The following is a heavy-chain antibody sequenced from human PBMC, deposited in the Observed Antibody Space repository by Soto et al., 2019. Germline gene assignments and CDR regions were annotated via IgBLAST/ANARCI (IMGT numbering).Heavy chain of an antibody. CDR3: ARDGNYYDSSGYYYVRAFDI. D-gene: IGHD3-22*01. CDR2: IWYDGSNK. CDR1: GFNFSSYG. Sequence: QVQLVESGGGVVQPGRSLRLSCAASGFNFSSYGMHWVRQAPGKGLEWVAVIWYDGSNKYYADSVKGRFTISRDNSKNTLYLQMNSLRAEDTAVYYCARDGNYYDSSGYYYVRAFDIWGQGTMVTVSS. V-gene: IGHV3-33*01. J-gene: IGHJ3*02.